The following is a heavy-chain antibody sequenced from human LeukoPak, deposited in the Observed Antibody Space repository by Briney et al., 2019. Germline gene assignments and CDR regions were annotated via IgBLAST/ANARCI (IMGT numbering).Heavy chain of an antibody. CDR1: GFTFSSYS. CDR3: ARTYFYYDSSGSISFFGY. D-gene: IGHD3-22*01. CDR2: ISSNSSYI. J-gene: IGHJ4*02. V-gene: IGHV3-21*01. Sequence: GGSLRLSCAASGFTFSSYSMNWVRQAPGKGLEWVSSISSNSSYIYYADSVKGRFTISRDNAKNSLYLQMNSLRAEDTAVYYCARTYFYYDSSGSISFFGYWGQGTLVTVSS.